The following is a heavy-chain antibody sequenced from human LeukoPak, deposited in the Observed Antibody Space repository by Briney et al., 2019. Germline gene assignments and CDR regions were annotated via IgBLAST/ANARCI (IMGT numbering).Heavy chain of an antibody. V-gene: IGHV3-23*01. CDR1: GFTFSSYA. Sequence: GGSLRLSCTASGFTFSSYAVSWVRQAPGKGLEWVSGISGSGGSTYYADSVKGRFTISRDNSKNTLYLQMNSLRAEDTAVYYCAKRTTVGAIDYWGQGTLVTVSS. D-gene: IGHD4-23*01. CDR3: AKRTTVGAIDY. J-gene: IGHJ4*02. CDR2: ISGSGGST.